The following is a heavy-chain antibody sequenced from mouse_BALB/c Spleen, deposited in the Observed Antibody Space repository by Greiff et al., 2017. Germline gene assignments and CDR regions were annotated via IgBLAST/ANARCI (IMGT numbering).Heavy chain of an antibody. Sequence: DVKLVESGGGLVQPGGSLTLSCAASGFTFSSYAMSWVRQSPEKRLAWVAEISSGGSYTYYPDTVTDRFNISRDNAKNTLYLEMGSLRSEDTAMYYSARELIRLGGLYYGYWGEGATRTV. CDR2: ISSGGSYT. J-gene: IGHJ2*01. D-gene: IGHD1-2*01. CDR3: ARELIRLGGLYYGY. V-gene: IGHV5-9-4*01. CDR1: GFTFSSYA.